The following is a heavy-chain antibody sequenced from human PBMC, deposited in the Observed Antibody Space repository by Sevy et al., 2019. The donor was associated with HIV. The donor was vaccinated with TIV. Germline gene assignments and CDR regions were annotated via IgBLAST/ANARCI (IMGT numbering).Heavy chain of an antibody. CDR2: INSDGSST. V-gene: IGHV3-74*01. CDR1: GFTFSSYW. Sequence: GGSLRLSCATSGFTFSSYWMHWVRQAPGKGLVWVSRINSDGSSTSYADSVKGRFTISRDNAKNTLYLQMNSLRAEDTAVYYCARALAVAGLDYWGQGTLVTVSS. J-gene: IGHJ4*02. D-gene: IGHD6-19*01. CDR3: ARALAVAGLDY.